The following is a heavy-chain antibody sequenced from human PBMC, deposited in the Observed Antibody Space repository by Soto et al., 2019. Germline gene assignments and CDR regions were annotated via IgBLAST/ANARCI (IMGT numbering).Heavy chain of an antibody. CDR3: ARELNTVTTRDAFDI. J-gene: IGHJ3*02. CDR1: GFTFSTYG. Sequence: PGGSLRLSCAASGFTFSTYGMHWVRQAPGKGLEWVAVIWSDEDNKYYADSVKGRFTISRDNSKNTLYLQMNSLRAEDTAVYYCARELNTVTTRDAFDIWGQGTMVTVSS. V-gene: IGHV3-33*01. CDR2: IWSDEDNK. D-gene: IGHD4-17*01.